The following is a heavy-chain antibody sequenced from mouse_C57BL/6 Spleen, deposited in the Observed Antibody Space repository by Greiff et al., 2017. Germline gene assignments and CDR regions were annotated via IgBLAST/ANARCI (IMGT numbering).Heavy chain of an antibody. Sequence: VKLVESGAELVRPGASVTLSCKASGYTFTDYEMHWVKQTPVHGLEWIGAIDPETGGTAYNQKFKGKAILTADKSSSTAYMELRSLTSEDSAVYYCHSSRNYFDDWGQGTTLTVSS. CDR3: HSSRNYFDD. J-gene: IGHJ2*01. V-gene: IGHV1-15*01. CDR2: IDPETGGT. CDR1: GYTFTDYE. D-gene: IGHD3-1*01.